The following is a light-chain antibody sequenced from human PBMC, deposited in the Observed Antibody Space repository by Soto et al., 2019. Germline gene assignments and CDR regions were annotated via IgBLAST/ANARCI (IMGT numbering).Light chain of an antibody. CDR2: EVS. CDR1: SSDVGSYNL. J-gene: IGLJ1*01. Sequence: QSAVTRPASVSGSPGQSITISCTGTSSDVGSYNLVSWYQQHPGKAPKLMIYEVSKRPSGVSNRFSGSKSGNTASLTISGLQAEDEADYYCCSYAGSSTLRVFGTGTKVTVL. CDR3: CSYAGSSTLRV. V-gene: IGLV2-23*02.